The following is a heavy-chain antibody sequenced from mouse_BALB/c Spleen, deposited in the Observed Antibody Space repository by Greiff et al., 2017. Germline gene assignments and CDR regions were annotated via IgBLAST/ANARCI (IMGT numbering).Heavy chain of an antibody. J-gene: IGHJ1*01. V-gene: IGHV3-2*02. D-gene: IGHD1-3*01. CDR3: ASSDNCGTRYFDV. CDR2: FSDSGST. Sequence: VQLQESGPGLVKPSQSLSLTCTVTGYSFTSDYAWNLIRQFPGNKLLWMGYFSDSGSTSYNPSLKSRISLTRDTTKNQFFLQLNSVTTEDTATYYCASSDNCGTRYFDVWGAGTTVTVSS. CDR1: GYSFTSDYA.